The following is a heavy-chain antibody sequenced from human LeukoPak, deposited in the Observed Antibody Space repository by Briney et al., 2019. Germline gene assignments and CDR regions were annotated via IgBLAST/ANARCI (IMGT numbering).Heavy chain of an antibody. Sequence: ASVKVSCKASGYTFTSYGISWVRQAPGQGLEWMGWISAYNGNTNYAQKFQGRVTMTRDTSISTAYMELSRLRSDDTAVYYCARDPLTFDYWGQGTLVTVSS. CDR3: ARDPLTFDY. CDR2: ISAYNGNT. J-gene: IGHJ4*02. V-gene: IGHV1-18*01. CDR1: GYTFTSYG.